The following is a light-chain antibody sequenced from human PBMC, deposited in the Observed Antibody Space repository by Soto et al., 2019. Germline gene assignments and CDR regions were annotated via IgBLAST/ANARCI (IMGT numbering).Light chain of an antibody. J-gene: IGKJ1*01. Sequence: EIVLTQSPGTLSLSPGESATLSCRASQPVRNDYLAWYQQKPGQAPRVLISGASTRVTGIPYRFSGSGSGADFTLTISRLEPEDFAVYYCQQYGTLPWTFAQGTKEEIK. V-gene: IGKV3-20*01. CDR1: QPVRNDY. CDR3: QQYGTLPWT. CDR2: GAS.